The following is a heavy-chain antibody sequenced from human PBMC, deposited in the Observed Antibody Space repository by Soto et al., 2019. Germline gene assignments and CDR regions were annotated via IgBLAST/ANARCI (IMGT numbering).Heavy chain of an antibody. CDR2: INPNSGGT. J-gene: IGHJ5*02. V-gene: IGHV1-2*02. CDR1: GYRLAGSY. Sequence: GTSVQVSCKAAGYRLAGSYRRWVRQAPGQGLEWMGWINPNSGGTNYAQKFQGRVTMTRDTSISTAYMELSRLRSDDTAVYYCARDHPPRDVLGFDPWGQGTLVTVSS. CDR3: ARDHPPRDVLGFDP.